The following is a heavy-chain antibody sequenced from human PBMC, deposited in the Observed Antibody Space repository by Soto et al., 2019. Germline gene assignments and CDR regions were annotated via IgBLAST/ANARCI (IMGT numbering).Heavy chain of an antibody. Sequence: EVQLLESGGGLVQPGRSLRLSCAASGFTFNSYAVSWVRQAPGNGLEWVSAISDIGGTTYYADSVKGRFTISRDNSKNTLYLQMNSLRAEDTAVYYCAREYSSAWKTVDYWGQGTLVTVSS. CDR3: AREYSSAWKTVDY. CDR2: ISDIGGTT. D-gene: IGHD6-19*01. V-gene: IGHV3-23*01. CDR1: GFTFNSYA. J-gene: IGHJ4*02.